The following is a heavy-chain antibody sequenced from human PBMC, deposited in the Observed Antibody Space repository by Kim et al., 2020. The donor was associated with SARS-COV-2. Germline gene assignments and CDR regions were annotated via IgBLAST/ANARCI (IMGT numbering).Heavy chain of an antibody. CDR3: ARRGRSSDWWIDY. CDR1: GFTFSSYS. Sequence: GGSLRLSCAASGFTFSSYSMNWVRQAPGKGLEWVSSISGSSSYIYYVDSLKGRFTISRDNAKNSLYLQMNSLRAEDTAVYYCARRGRSSDWWIDYWGQGTLVTVSS. V-gene: IGHV3-21*01. J-gene: IGHJ4*02. D-gene: IGHD2-8*02. CDR2: ISGSSSYI.